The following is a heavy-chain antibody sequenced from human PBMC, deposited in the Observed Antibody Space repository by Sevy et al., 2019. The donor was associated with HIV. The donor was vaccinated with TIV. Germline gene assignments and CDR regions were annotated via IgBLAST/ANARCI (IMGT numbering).Heavy chain of an antibody. CDR1: GFTFNNYV. D-gene: IGHD2-2*01. Sequence: GSLRLSCTASGFTFNNYVMNWVRQAPGKGLEWVSVISHGGGTTYYADSVKGRFTISRDDSKDTVYLEMNSLRAEDTAVYYCARRYLPSAPPALDYWGQGTLVTVSS. CDR2: ISHGGGTT. J-gene: IGHJ4*02. V-gene: IGHV3-23*01. CDR3: ARRYLPSAPPALDY.